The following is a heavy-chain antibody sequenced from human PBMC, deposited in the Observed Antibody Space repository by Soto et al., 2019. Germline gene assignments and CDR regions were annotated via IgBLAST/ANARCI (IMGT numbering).Heavy chain of an antibody. Sequence: GGSLRLSCAASGFTFSSYAMSWVRQAPGKGLEWVSAISGSGGSTYYADSVKGRFTISRDNSKNTLYLQMNSLRAEDTAVHYCAKDQTTNSNPQYFQHWGQGTLVTVSS. J-gene: IGHJ1*01. CDR3: AKDQTTNSNPQYFQH. CDR1: GFTFSSYA. CDR2: ISGSGGST. V-gene: IGHV3-23*01. D-gene: IGHD4-4*01.